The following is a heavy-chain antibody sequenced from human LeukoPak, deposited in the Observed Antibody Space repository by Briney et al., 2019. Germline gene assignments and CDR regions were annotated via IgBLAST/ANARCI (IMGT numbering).Heavy chain of an antibody. CDR3: ARGPPPDFDC. CDR2: IYSSGST. Sequence: PSETLSLSCTVSGGSISTYYGSWIRQPAGKGLEWIGRIYSSGSTDYNPSLKSRVTMSIDTSKNQFSLKLSSVTAADTAMYYCARGPPPDFDCWGQGTPVTVSS. CDR1: GGSISTYY. J-gene: IGHJ4*02. V-gene: IGHV4-4*07.